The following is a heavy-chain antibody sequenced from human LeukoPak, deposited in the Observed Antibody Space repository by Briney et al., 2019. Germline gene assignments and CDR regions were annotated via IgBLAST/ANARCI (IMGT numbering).Heavy chain of an antibody. J-gene: IGHJ4*02. Sequence: SETLSLTCAVSGASVSGSNYYWGWIRQPPGKGLEWIGNIYSSGSTYYNASLQSRVTISIDTSKNQFSLRLNSVTAADTAMYYCAKSGGYGLIDYWGQGARVTVSS. V-gene: IGHV4-39*01. CDR2: IYSSGST. CDR1: GASVSGSNYY. CDR3: AKSGGYGLIDY. D-gene: IGHD1-26*01.